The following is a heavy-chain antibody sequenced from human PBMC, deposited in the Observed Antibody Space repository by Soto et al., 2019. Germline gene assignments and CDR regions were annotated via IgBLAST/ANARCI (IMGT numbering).Heavy chain of an antibody. CDR1: GFSLSTSGMC. D-gene: IGHD3-10*01. CDR2: IDWDDDK. Sequence: GSGPTLVNPTQTLTLTCTFSGFSLSTSGMCVSWIRQPPGKALEWLALIDWDDDKYYSTSLKTRLTISKYTSKNQVVLTMTNMDPVDTATYYCARGLWFGELNNWFDPWGQGTLVTVSS. J-gene: IGHJ5*02. CDR3: ARGLWFGELNNWFDP. V-gene: IGHV2-70*01.